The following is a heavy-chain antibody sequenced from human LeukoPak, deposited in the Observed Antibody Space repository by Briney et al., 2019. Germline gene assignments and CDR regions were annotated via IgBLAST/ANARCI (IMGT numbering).Heavy chain of an antibody. V-gene: IGHV3-23*01. D-gene: IGHD6-13*01. CDR1: GFTFSSYA. CDR2: ISGSGGST. J-gene: IGHJ4*02. Sequence: GGSLRLSCAASGFTFSSYAMSWVRQAPGKGLEWVSAISGSGGSTYYADSVKGRFTISRDNSKNTLYLQMNSLRAEDTAVYYCARVGDSSSPWGSGFDYWGQGTLVTVSS. CDR3: ARVGDSSSPWGSGFDY.